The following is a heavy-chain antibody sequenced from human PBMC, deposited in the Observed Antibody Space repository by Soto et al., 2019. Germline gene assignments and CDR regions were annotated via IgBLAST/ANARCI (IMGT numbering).Heavy chain of an antibody. V-gene: IGHV3-74*01. D-gene: IGHD2-2*01. CDR3: VKVLARGVGVPRFYFDS. CDR1: GFPFSNSW. J-gene: IGHJ4*02. Sequence: PGESLKISCAASGFPFSNSWMHLVLQVSGKGLEWVSRINAYGTSTIYAYSVKGRFTISRDNAKNTLYLHVNSLRAEDTAVYYCVKVLARGVGVPRFYFDSWGQGALVTVSS. CDR2: INAYGTST.